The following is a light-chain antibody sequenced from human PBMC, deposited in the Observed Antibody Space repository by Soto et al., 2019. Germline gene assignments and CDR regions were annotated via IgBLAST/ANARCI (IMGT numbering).Light chain of an antibody. CDR1: SSDVGGYNY. J-gene: IGLJ2*01. V-gene: IGLV2-14*01. CDR3: ISYTSSSTLV. CDR2: DVS. Sequence: QSVLTQPASVSGSPGQSITISCTGTSSDVGGYNYVSWYQQHPGKATKLMIYDVSNRPTGVSNRFSGSKSGNTASLTISGLQAEDEADYYCISYTSSSTLVFGGGTKLTVL.